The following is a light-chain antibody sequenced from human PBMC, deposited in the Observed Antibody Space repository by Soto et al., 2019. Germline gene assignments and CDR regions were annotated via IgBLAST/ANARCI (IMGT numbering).Light chain of an antibody. V-gene: IGKV3-20*01. CDR2: GAY. CDR1: QTIANKY. J-gene: IGKJ2*01. Sequence: ESMLTQSPGTLSLSPGDRATLFCRTSQTIANKYLTWYQQKPGQAPRLLIYGAYIRATGVPDRFTGSGSGTGLTLTISRLEPEDFAVYYCQQFGTSPPAFTFGQGTKLEI. CDR3: QQFGTSPPAFT.